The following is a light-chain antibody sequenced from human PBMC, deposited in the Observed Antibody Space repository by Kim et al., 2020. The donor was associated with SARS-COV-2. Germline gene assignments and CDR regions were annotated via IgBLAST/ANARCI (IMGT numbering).Light chain of an antibody. J-gene: IGKJ2*03. V-gene: IGKV2-24*01. CDR1: QSLLHSDGNTY. CDR3: MPATQFVS. CDR2: KIS. Sequence: DIVMTQTPLSSPVTLGQPASISCRSSQSLLHSDGNTYLTWLQQRPGQPPRLLIDKISNRFSGVPDRSSGSGAGTDFTLKISRVEAEDVGVYYGMPATQFVSFGQGTKLEIK.